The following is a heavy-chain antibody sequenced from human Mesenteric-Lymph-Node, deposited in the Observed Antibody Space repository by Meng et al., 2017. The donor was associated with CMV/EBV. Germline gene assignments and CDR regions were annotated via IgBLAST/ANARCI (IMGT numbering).Heavy chain of an antibody. J-gene: IGHJ2*01. CDR3: ARGDSGYDRGSNWYFDL. Sequence: GSLRLSCTVSGGSVSSRSYYWSWIRQPPGKGLEWIGYIYYSGSTNYNPSLKSRVTISVDTSKNQFSLKLSSVTAADTAVYYCARGDSGYDRGSNWYFDLWGRGTLVTVSS. D-gene: IGHD5-12*01. CDR2: IYYSGST. V-gene: IGHV4-61*01. CDR1: GGSVSSRSYY.